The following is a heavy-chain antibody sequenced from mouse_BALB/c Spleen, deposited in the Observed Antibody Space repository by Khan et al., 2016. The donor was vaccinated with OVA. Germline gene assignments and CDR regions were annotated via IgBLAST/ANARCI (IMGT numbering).Heavy chain of an antibody. D-gene: IGHD6-1*01. V-gene: IGHV1S81*02. Sequence: VQLQQSGAELVKPGASVKLSCKASGYTFTSYWMHWVKQRPGQGLEWIGEINPSNGRTNYNEKFKSKATLTVDKSSSTAYMQLSSPTSEDSAVYCCARLITRDYWGQGTTLTVSS. CDR3: ARLITRDY. CDR1: GYTFTSYW. J-gene: IGHJ2*01. CDR2: INPSNGRT.